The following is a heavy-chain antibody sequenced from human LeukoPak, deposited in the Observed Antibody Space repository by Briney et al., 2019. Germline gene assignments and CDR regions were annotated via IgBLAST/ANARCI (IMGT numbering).Heavy chain of an antibody. CDR2: INTYNGNT. V-gene: IGHV1-18*01. Sequence: ASVTVSCKASGYTFTSYGISWVRQAPGQGNEWVGWINTYNGNTNYAQKLQGRVTMTTDTSTITAYMEVKSLRSDDAAVYYCARYLYGSNSGCGYWGEGTLVTVSS. CDR3: ARYLYGSNSGCGY. CDR1: GYTFTSYG. D-gene: IGHD4-23*01. J-gene: IGHJ4*02.